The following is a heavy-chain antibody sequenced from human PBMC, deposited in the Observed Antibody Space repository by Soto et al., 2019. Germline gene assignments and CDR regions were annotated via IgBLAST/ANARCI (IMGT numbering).Heavy chain of an antibody. J-gene: IGHJ4*02. CDR2: IYDSGTT. Sequence: QVQLRESGPGLVWPSETLSLTCTVSGGSITGYYWSWIRQPPGKGLEWIGYIYDSGTTTYNAALKSRVTISADTSKNQFSLNLRSVTAADTAVYYCARRNYGEEGYFFDFWGQGLLVTVSS. CDR3: ARRNYGEEGYFFDF. D-gene: IGHD4-17*01. V-gene: IGHV4-59*08. CDR1: GGSITGYY.